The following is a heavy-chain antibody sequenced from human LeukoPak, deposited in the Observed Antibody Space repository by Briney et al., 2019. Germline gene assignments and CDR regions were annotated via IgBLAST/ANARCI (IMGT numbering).Heavy chain of an antibody. D-gene: IGHD2-21*01. Sequence: PGGSLRLSCVASGFSFSNHWIHWVRQAPGKGLVWVSGIKTDGSFTSYADSVKGRFTISRDNAKNTLYLQMNSLRAEDTAVYYCVNEIATGFWGQGTLVTVSP. J-gene: IGHJ4*02. V-gene: IGHV3-74*01. CDR1: GFSFSNHW. CDR3: VNEIATGF. CDR2: IKTDGSFT.